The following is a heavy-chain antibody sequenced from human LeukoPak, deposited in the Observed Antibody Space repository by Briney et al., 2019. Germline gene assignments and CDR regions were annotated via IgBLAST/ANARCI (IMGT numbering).Heavy chain of an antibody. V-gene: IGHV3-11*01. J-gene: IGHJ4*02. D-gene: IGHD4-17*01. Sequence: GGSLRLSCVASGFPFSNYYMSWIRQAPGKGLEWISYISTSAGTIYYADSVKGRFTISRDNAKNSLYLQMNSLRAEDTAVYYCARGYGDYEVTDYWGQGTLVTVSS. CDR2: ISTSAGTI. CDR1: GFPFSNYY. CDR3: ARGYGDYEVTDY.